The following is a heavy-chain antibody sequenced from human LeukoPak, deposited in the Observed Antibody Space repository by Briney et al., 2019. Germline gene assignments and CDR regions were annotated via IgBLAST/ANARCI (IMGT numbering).Heavy chain of an antibody. CDR2: INPNSGGT. V-gene: IGHV1-2*02. Sequence: ASVKVSCKASGYTFTGYYMLWVRQAPGQGLEWMGWINPNSGGTNYAQKFQGRVTMTRDTSISTAYMELSRLRSDDTAVYYCAVLAPADALFDYWGQGTLVTVSS. CDR3: AVLAPADALFDY. CDR1: GYTFTGYY. J-gene: IGHJ4*02.